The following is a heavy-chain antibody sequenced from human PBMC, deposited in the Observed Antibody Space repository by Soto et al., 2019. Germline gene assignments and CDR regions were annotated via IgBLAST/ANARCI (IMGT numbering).Heavy chain of an antibody. J-gene: IGHJ5*02. D-gene: IGHD2-21*01. Sequence: PSETLSLTCTVSGGSISSGDYYWSWIRQPPGKGLEWIGYIYYSGSTYYNPSLKRRVTISVDTSKNQFSLKQSSVTAADTAVYYCARVIFSSGWCWFDPWGQGTLVTVSS. CDR1: GGSISSGDYY. CDR2: IYYSGST. CDR3: ARVIFSSGWCWFDP. V-gene: IGHV4-30-4*01.